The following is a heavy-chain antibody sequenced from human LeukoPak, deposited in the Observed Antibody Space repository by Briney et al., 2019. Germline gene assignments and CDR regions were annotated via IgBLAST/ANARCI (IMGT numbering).Heavy chain of an antibody. J-gene: IGHJ3*02. Sequence: SETLSLTCAVSGGSISSGGYSWSWTRQPPGKGLEWIGYIYHSGSTYYNPSLKSRVTISVDRSKNQFSLKLSSVTAADTAVYYCASMGLTTGAFDIWGQGTMVTVSS. CDR2: IYHSGST. CDR3: ASMGLTTGAFDI. CDR1: GGSISSGGYS. D-gene: IGHD1-1*01. V-gene: IGHV4-30-2*01.